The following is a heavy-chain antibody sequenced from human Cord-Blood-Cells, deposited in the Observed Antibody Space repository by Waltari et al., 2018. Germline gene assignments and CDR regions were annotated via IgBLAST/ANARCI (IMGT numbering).Heavy chain of an antibody. V-gene: IGHV3-23*01. CDR2: VSGSGGST. D-gene: IGHD3-10*01. CDR1: GFAFSSYA. Sequence: EVQLLESGGGLVQPGGSLRLSCAASGFAFSSYAMTWVRQAPGKGLEWVSAVSGSGGSTYYADSWKGRFNISNDNSKNTLYLQMKSLRAEDTAGYYCAKFNGRHYYGSGSDAFDIWGQGTMVTVSS. CDR3: AKFNGRHYYGSGSDAFDI. J-gene: IGHJ3*02.